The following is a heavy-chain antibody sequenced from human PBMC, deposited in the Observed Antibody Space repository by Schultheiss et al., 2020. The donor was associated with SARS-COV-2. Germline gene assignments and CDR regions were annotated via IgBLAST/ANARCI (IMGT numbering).Heavy chain of an antibody. J-gene: IGHJ4*02. CDR3: ASMGNDYGGPDDY. V-gene: IGHV3-13*01. D-gene: IGHD4-23*01. Sequence: GESLKISCAASGFTFSSYDMHWVRQATGKGLEWVSAIGTAGDTYYPGSVKGRFTISRDNSKNTLYLQMNSLRAEDTAVYYCASMGNDYGGPDDYWGQGTLVTVSS. CDR2: IGTAGDT. CDR1: GFTFSSYD.